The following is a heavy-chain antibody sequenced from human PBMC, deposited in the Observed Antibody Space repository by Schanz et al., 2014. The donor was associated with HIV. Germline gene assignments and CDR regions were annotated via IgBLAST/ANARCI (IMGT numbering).Heavy chain of an antibody. CDR2: MNPGSGNT. D-gene: IGHD2-21*01. J-gene: IGHJ3*01. CDR3: ARGGYYRGVGDYYVTTFDY. CDR1: GYTFINYD. V-gene: IGHV1-8*01. Sequence: QVQLVQSGPEVKKPGASVKVSCKASGYTFINYDIHWVRQAPGQGLEWMGWMNPGSGNTGYAWKFQGRVTMTRDTSIRTAYMELSSLRSDDTAVYYCARGGYYRGVGDYYVTTFDYWGRGTKVTVSS.